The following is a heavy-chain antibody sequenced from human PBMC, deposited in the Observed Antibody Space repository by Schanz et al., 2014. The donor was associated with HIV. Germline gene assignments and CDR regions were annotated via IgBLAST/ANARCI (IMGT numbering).Heavy chain of an antibody. Sequence: QVQLVESGGAVVQPGKSLTLACAASGFTFTSYGMHWVRQAPGKGLEWVAVISYDGKNQYYADSVKGRFTISRDNSRNTLYLQMNSLRVDDTAVYYCARDYRFATDSWGQGTLVTVSS. V-gene: IGHV3-30*03. CDR3: ARDYRFATDS. D-gene: IGHD3-16*02. CDR1: GFTFTSYG. CDR2: ISYDGKNQ. J-gene: IGHJ4*02.